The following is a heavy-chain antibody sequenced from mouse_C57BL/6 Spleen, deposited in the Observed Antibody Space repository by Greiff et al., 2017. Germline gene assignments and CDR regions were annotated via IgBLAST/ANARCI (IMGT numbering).Heavy chain of an antibody. CDR2: IRSKSNNYAT. CDR3: VRRGSSPYYAMDY. V-gene: IGHV10-1*01. Sequence: EVKLVESGGGLVQPKGSLKLSCAASGFSFNTYAMNWVRQAPGKGLEWVARIRSKSNNYATYYADSVKDRFTISRDDSESMLYLQMNNLKTEDTAMYYCVRRGSSPYYAMDYWGQGTSVTVSS. D-gene: IGHD1-1*01. CDR1: GFSFNTYA. J-gene: IGHJ4*01.